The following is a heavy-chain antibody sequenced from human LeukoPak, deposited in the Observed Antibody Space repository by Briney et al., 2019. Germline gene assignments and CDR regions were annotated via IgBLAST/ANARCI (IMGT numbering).Heavy chain of an antibody. V-gene: IGHV1-2*02. CDR2: INPNSGGT. CDR1: GYTFTGYY. J-gene: IGHJ4*02. CDR3: ARVNTPYSGYGSLDY. Sequence: ASVKVSCKASGYTFTGYYMHWVRQAPGQGLEWMGWINPNSGGTNYAQKFQGRVTMTRDTSISTAYMELSRLRSDDTAVYYYARVNTPYSGYGSLDYWGQGTLVTVSS. D-gene: IGHD5-12*01.